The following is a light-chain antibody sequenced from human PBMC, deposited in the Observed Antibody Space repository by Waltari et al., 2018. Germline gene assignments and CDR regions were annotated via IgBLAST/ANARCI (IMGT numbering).Light chain of an antibody. Sequence: IVLTQSPATLPLSPAESATLSCTASQSVSNNLVWHQQKPGQAPRLLIYDASTRATGIPARFSGSGSGTDFTLTISSLEPEDFALYYCQQRNNWPPELTFGGGTKVEIK. CDR3: QQRNNWPPELT. CDR1: QSVSNN. J-gene: IGKJ4*01. CDR2: DAS. V-gene: IGKV3-11*01.